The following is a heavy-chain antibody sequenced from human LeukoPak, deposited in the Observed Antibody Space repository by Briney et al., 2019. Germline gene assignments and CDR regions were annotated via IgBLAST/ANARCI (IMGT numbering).Heavy chain of an antibody. J-gene: IGHJ6*02. CDR1: GGSISSGGYY. CDR2: IYYSGST. V-gene: IGHV4-61*08. CDR3: ARHTYSNYHYYYYGMDV. D-gene: IGHD4-11*01. Sequence: PSQTLSLTCTVSGGSISSGGYYWSWIRQPPGKGLEWIGYIYYSGSTDYNPSLKSRVTISVDTPKNQFSLNLSSVSAADTAVYYCARHTYSNYHYYYYGMDVWGQGTTVTVSS.